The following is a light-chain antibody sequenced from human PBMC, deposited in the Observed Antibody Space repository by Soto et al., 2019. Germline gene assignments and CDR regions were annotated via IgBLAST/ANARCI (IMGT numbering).Light chain of an antibody. V-gene: IGLV2-14*03. Sequence: QSALTQPASVSGAPAHSITISCTGTSSDVCGYNYVSWYQHHPGKAPKLIIYDVTNRPSGVSNPFSGSKSGNTASLTISGLQPEGEADYYCSSYTTSNTRQIVFGTGTKVTVL. CDR2: DVT. J-gene: IGLJ1*01. CDR1: SSDVCGYNY. CDR3: SSYTTSNTRQIV.